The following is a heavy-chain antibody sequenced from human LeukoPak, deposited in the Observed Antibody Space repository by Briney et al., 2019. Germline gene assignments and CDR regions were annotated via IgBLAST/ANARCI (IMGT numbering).Heavy chain of an antibody. Sequence: GGSLRLSCAASGFTFSNAWMSWVRQAPGKGLEWVGRIKSKTDGGTTDYAAPVKGRSTISRDDSKNTLYLQMNSLRAEDTAIYYCAKSGLNRFDYWGQGTLVTVSS. V-gene: IGHV3-15*01. CDR3: AKSGLNRFDY. D-gene: IGHD2-15*01. J-gene: IGHJ4*02. CDR2: IKSKTDGGTT. CDR1: GFTFSNAW.